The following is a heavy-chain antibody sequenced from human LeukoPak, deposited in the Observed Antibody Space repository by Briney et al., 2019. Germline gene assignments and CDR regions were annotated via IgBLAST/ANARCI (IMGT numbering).Heavy chain of an antibody. CDR1: GFTFSSYA. Sequence: PGGSLRLSCAASGFTFSSYAMSWVRQAPGKGLEWVSAISGSGGSTYYADSVKGRFTISRDNSKNTLYLQMNSLRAEDTAVYYCAKRDLGYCSGGSCYGFDYWGQETLVTVSS. D-gene: IGHD2-15*01. J-gene: IGHJ4*02. V-gene: IGHV3-23*01. CDR2: ISGSGGST. CDR3: AKRDLGYCSGGSCYGFDY.